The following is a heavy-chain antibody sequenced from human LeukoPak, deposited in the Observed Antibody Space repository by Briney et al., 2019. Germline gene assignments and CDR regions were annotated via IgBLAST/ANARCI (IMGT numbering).Heavy chain of an antibody. CDR2: IYSGGST. Sequence: GGSLRLSCAASGFTVSSNYMSWVRQAPGKGLEWVSVIYSGGSTYYADSVKGRFTISRDNSKNTLYLQMNSLRAEDTAVYYCARSNYGSGSYYSLRWFDPWGQGTLVTVSS. J-gene: IGHJ5*02. V-gene: IGHV3-53*01. CDR3: ARSNYGSGSYYSLRWFDP. CDR1: GFTVSSNY. D-gene: IGHD3-10*01.